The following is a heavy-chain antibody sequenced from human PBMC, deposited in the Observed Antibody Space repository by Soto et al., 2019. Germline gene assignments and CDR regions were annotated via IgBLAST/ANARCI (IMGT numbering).Heavy chain of an antibody. Sequence: GASVKVSCKASGYTFTSYGINWVRQAPGQGLEWMGWISASTGNTNYAESVQGRVTLTTDISTSTAYMELRRLTSNDTAVYYWARSPRVIVAAKGTLDYWGQGTPVTVSS. D-gene: IGHD5-12*01. J-gene: IGHJ4*02. CDR1: GYTFTSYG. V-gene: IGHV1-18*04. CDR3: ARSPRVIVAAKGTLDY. CDR2: ISASTGNT.